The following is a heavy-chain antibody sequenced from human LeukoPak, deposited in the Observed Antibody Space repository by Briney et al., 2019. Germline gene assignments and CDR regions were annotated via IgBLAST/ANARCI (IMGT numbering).Heavy chain of an antibody. CDR2: ISGSGGSK. CDR3: AKGGGGSCYSYSNY. Sequence: HPAGSLSRSCAASGFTFSTFAMSWLRQAPGKGLKGVSSISGSGGSKYYADSAKGRFTISRENSRNTLYLQMNSLRAEDTAVYYCAKGGGGSCYSYSNYWGQGTLVTVSS. CDR1: GFTFSTFA. J-gene: IGHJ4*02. V-gene: IGHV3-23*01. D-gene: IGHD2-15*01.